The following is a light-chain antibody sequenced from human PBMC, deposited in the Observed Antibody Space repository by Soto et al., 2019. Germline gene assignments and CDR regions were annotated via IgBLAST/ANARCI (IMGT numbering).Light chain of an antibody. CDR1: QSIKNY. Sequence: DIQMTQSPSSLSASVGDRVTITCRASQSIKNYLTWYQQKPGKAPNLLIYAASILQSGVPSRFSGSGSGTDFTLTISSLQPEDFASYYCQQSYNTPRTFGQGTKLEIK. J-gene: IGKJ2*01. V-gene: IGKV1-39*01. CDR2: AAS. CDR3: QQSYNTPRT.